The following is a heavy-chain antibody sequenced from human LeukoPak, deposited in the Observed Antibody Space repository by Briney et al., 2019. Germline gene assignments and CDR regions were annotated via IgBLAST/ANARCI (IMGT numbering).Heavy chain of an antibody. CDR3: ARAAMVRGVISASDASFDY. J-gene: IGHJ4*02. CDR1: GFTFSGYS. D-gene: IGHD3-10*01. Sequence: GGSLRLSCAASGFTFSGYSMNWVRQAPGKGLEWVSSISSSSSYIYYADSVKGRFTISRDNAKNSLYLQMNSLRAEDTAVYYCARAAMVRGVISASDASFDYWGQGTLVTVSS. CDR2: ISSSSSYI. V-gene: IGHV3-21*01.